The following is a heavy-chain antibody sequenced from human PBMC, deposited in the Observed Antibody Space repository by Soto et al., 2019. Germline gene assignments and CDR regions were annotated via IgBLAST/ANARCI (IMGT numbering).Heavy chain of an antibody. CDR2: INHSGST. D-gene: IGHD5-12*01. CDR3: ARADDYSDAFDI. Sequence: SGSMSLTISAYGWSLSSYYFSGIRQPTGKGPEWIGEINHSGSTNYNPSLKSRVTISVDTSKTQFSLKLNSVTAADTAVYYCARADDYSDAFDIWGQGTMVTV. J-gene: IGHJ3*02. V-gene: IGHV4-34*01. CDR1: GWSLSSYY.